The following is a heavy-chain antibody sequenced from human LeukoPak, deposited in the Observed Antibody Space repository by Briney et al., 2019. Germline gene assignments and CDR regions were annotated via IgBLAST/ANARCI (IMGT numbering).Heavy chain of an antibody. CDR3: ARLSDSDDSSGYSGR. Sequence: SVKVSCKASGGTFSSYAISWVRQAPGQGLEWMGGIIPIFGTANYAQKFQGRVTITADESTSTAYMELSSLRSEDTAVYYCARLSDSDDSSGYSGRWGQGTLVTVSS. CDR1: GGTFSSYA. J-gene: IGHJ4*02. CDR2: IIPIFGTA. V-gene: IGHV1-69*13. D-gene: IGHD3-22*01.